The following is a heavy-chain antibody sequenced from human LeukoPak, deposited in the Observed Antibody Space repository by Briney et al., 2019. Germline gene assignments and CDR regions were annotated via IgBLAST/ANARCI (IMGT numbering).Heavy chain of an antibody. J-gene: IGHJ4*02. CDR1: GDFLSSGSYY. CDR2: IYYSGST. CDR3: ARLWQVTTCAKFDY. V-gene: IGHV4-39*01. Sequence: SETLSLSCSVSGDFLSSGSYYWGWIRQSPGKGLTWIGSIYYSGSTFYNASFESRVTISVDTSKNQYFLKLSSVTAADTAVYYCARLWQVTTCAKFDYWGQGILVTVSA. D-gene: IGHD3-22*01.